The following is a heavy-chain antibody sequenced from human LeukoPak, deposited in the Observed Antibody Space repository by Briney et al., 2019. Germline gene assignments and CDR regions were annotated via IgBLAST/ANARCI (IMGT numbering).Heavy chain of an antibody. D-gene: IGHD5-18*01. J-gene: IGHJ4*02. CDR3: ASSGSYGLLFGQDFDY. V-gene: IGHV1-46*01. Sequence: ASVKVSFKASGYTFTSYYMHCVRQAPGQGLEWMGIINPSGGSTSYAQKFQGRVTMTRDTSTSTVYMELSSLRSEDTAVYYCASSGSYGLLFGQDFDYWGQGTLVTVSS. CDR1: GYTFTSYY. CDR2: INPSGGST.